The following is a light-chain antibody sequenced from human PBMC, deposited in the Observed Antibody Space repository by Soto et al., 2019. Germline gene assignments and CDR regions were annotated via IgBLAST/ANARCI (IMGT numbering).Light chain of an antibody. CDR3: AAWDDSLNGPS. CDR1: SSNIGNNA. V-gene: IGLV1-36*01. CDR2: YDD. J-gene: IGLJ1*01. Sequence: QSVLTQPPSVSEAPRQRVTISCSGSSSNIGNNAVNWYQQLPGKAPKLLIYYDDLLPSGVSDRFSGSKSGTSASLAISGLQSEDEADYYCAAWDDSLNGPSFGTGTKVNV.